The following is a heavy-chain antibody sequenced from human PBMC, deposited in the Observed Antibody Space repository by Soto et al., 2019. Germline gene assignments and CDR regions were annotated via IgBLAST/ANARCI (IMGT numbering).Heavy chain of an antibody. V-gene: IGHV3-23*01. D-gene: IGHD3-3*01. CDR1: GFTLGTYA. J-gene: IGHJ4*02. CDR3: ARDPYTLWSGFQGDY. CDR2: ISGSVGSI. Sequence: GGSLKLSCAASGFTLGTYAMNSSRQAPGKGREWESGISGSVGSIYYKESVKGRFTISRDNSKNNLYLQMNSLRPEDTALYYCARDPYTLWSGFQGDYWGQGTLVTVSS.